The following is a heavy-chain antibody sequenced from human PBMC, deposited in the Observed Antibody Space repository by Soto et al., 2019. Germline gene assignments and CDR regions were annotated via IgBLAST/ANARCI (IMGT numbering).Heavy chain of an antibody. V-gene: IGHV1-46*01. CDR2: INPSGGST. CDR1: GYTFTSYY. Sequence: ASVKVSCKASGYTFTSYYMHWVRQAPGQGLEWMGIINPSGGSTSYAQKFQGRVTMNRDTSTSTVYMELSSLRYEDTAVYYCARSYCGGDCYSRGNAFDIWGQGAMVRVSS. CDR3: ARSYCGGDCYSRGNAFDI. D-gene: IGHD2-21*01. J-gene: IGHJ3*02.